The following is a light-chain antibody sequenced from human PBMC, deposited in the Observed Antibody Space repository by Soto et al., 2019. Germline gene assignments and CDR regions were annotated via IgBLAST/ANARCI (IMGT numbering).Light chain of an antibody. J-gene: IGKJ1*01. CDR3: QQSDSTPRT. Sequence: DIQMTQSPSSLSASVGDRVTITCRASQDISIYLNWYQQKPGKAPKPLIYAASSLQSGVPSRFSGSGSVTDFALTIRSLQPEDFATYYCQQSDSTPRTFGQGTKVEI. CDR2: AAS. CDR1: QDISIY. V-gene: IGKV1-39*01.